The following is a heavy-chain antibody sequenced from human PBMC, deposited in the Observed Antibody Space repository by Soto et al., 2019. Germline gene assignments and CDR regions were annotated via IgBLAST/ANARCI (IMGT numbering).Heavy chain of an antibody. J-gene: IGHJ4*02. Sequence: QITLKESGPTVVKPTETLTLTCTFSGFSLTTSGVGVGWVRQSPGKAPEWLALIYWDDDKRYSTSLKSRLTITKDTSKNQAVLTMANVDPADTATYHCAHRVLRTVFGLVTTTAIYFDSWGQGTPVVVSS. CDR3: AHRVLRTVFGLVTTTAIYFDS. CDR2: IYWDDDK. D-gene: IGHD3-3*01. CDR1: GFSLTTSGVG. V-gene: IGHV2-5*02.